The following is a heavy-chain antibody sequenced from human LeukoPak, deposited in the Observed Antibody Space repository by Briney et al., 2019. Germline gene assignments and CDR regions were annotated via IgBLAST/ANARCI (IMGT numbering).Heavy chain of an antibody. CDR3: ARIFGQSRDVGPYNWFDP. J-gene: IGHJ5*02. CDR1: GGTFSSYA. V-gene: IGHV1-69*04. CDR2: IIPILGIA. D-gene: IGHD3-10*01. Sequence: SVKVSCKASGGTFSSYAISWVRQAPGQGLEWMGRIIPILGIANYAQKFQGRVTITADKPTSTAYMELSSLRSEDTAVYYCARIFGQSRDVGPYNWFDPWGQGTLVTVSS.